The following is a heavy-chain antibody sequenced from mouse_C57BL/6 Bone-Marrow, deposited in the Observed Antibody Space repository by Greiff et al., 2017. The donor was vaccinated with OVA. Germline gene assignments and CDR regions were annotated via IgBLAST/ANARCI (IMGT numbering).Heavy chain of an antibody. J-gene: IGHJ2*01. Sequence: VQLQQSGAELVRPGASVKLSCTASGFNIKDDYMHWVKQRPEQGLEWIGYIYIGNGYTEYNEKFKGKATLTSDTSSSTAYMQLSSLTSEDSAIYFCARDEINYGYWGQGTTLTVSS. CDR1: GFNIKDDY. CDR2: IYIGNGYT. V-gene: IGHV1-58*01. CDR3: ARDEINYGY. D-gene: IGHD1-1*01.